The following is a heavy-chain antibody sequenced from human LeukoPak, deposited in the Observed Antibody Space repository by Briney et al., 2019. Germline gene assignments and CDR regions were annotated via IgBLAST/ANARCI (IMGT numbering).Heavy chain of an antibody. J-gene: IGHJ4*02. CDR2: ITTNGGST. D-gene: IGHD2-8*01. CDR3: ARVDINGYYDY. V-gene: IGHV3-64*02. Sequence: GGPLRLSCAASGFTFSSYAMHWVRQAPGKGLEYVSAITTNGGSTYYADSVKGRFTISRDNSKNTLYLQMGSLRAEDTAVYYCARVDINGYYDYWGQGTLVTVSS. CDR1: GFTFSSYA.